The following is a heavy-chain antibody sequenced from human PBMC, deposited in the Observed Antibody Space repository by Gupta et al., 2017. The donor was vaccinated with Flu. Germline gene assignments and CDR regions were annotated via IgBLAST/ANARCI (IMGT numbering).Heavy chain of an antibody. CDR3: GGSGSYLSGFDS. V-gene: IGHV1-69*01. CDR1: GGTFSSYA. D-gene: IGHD1-26*01. Sequence: QVQLVQSGAEVKKPGSSVKVSCKASGGTFSSYAITWVRQAPGQGLEWMGGIIPIFGPANYAQRFQGRVTIITDESTSTAYMELSSLGSEDTAVYYCGGSGSYLSGFDSWGQGTLVTVSS. J-gene: IGHJ4*02. CDR2: IIPIFGPA.